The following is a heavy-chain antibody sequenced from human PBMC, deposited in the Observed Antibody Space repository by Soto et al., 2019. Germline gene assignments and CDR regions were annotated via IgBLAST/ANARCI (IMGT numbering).Heavy chain of an antibody. CDR2: ITSSGASI. CDR3: ARDGSEGSGEIGYYYYMDV. Sequence: EVQLVESGGGLVKPGGSLRLSCAASGFTFSSYSLNWVRQAPGKGLEWVSSITSSGASIYYADSVKGRFTISRDNAKNSLYLQMNSLRGEDTAVYYCARDGSEGSGEIGYYYYMDVWGKGTTATVSS. J-gene: IGHJ6*03. V-gene: IGHV3-21*01. CDR1: GFTFSSYS. D-gene: IGHD2-15*01.